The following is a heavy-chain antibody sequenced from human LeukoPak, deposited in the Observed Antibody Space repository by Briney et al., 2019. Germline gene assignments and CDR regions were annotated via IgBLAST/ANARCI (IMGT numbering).Heavy chain of an antibody. D-gene: IGHD2-2*01. J-gene: IGHJ4*02. CDR1: GFTFSSYA. Sequence: PGGSLRLSCAASGFTFSSYAMSWVRQAPGKGLEWVSAISGSGGSTYYADSVKGRFTISRDNSKNTLYLQMNSLRAEDTAVYYCAKDGVVLGGDGLYCSSTSCDDYWGQGTLVTVSS. V-gene: IGHV3-23*01. CDR2: ISGSGGST. CDR3: AKDGVVLGGDGLYCSSTSCDDY.